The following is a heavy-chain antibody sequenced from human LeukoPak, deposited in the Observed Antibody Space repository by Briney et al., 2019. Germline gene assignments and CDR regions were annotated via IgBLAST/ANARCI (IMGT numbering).Heavy chain of an antibody. CDR2: IYYSGST. CDR1: GGSISSSSYY. D-gene: IGHD1/OR15-1a*01. V-gene: IGHV4-39*01. Sequence: SETLSLTCTVSGGSISSSSYYWGWIRQPPGKGLEWIGSIYYSGSTYYNPSLKSRVTISVDTSKNQFSLKLSSVTAADTAVYYCARLVEQSGHFAYWGQGTLVTVSS. CDR3: ARLVEQSGHFAY. J-gene: IGHJ4*02.